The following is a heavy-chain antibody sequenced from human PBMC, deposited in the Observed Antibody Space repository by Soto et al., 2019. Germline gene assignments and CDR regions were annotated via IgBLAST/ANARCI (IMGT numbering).Heavy chain of an antibody. CDR1: GGSFSSYT. Sequence: QVQLVQSGAEVKKPGSSVKVSCKASGGSFSSYTISWVRQAPGQGLEWMGRIIPILGIPNYAQKFQGRVTMTADKSTSTAHMELSSLRSEDTAVYYCVRVIGAFDIWGQGTMVIVSS. CDR2: IIPILGIP. J-gene: IGHJ3*02. D-gene: IGHD3-10*01. CDR3: VRVIGAFDI. V-gene: IGHV1-69*02.